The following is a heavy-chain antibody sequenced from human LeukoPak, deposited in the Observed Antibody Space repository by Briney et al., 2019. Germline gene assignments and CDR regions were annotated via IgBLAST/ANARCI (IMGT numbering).Heavy chain of an antibody. V-gene: IGHV1-2*02. Sequence: ASVKVSCEPSGYSFTDYYIHWVRQAPGQGLEWMGWINPNSGGTNYAQKFQGRVTMTRDTFISTGYMELTSLRSDDTAVYYCAGGKSYYNVIEYWGQGTLVTVSS. CDR3: AGGKSYYNVIEY. CDR1: GYSFTDYY. J-gene: IGHJ4*02. D-gene: IGHD3-10*01. CDR2: INPNSGGT.